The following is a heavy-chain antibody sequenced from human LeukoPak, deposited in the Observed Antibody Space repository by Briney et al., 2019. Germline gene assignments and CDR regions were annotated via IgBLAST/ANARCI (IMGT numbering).Heavy chain of an antibody. CDR3: AKDLIRAGSGPFDP. V-gene: IGHV3-23*01. CDR2: ISGNGGST. D-gene: IGHD2/OR15-2a*01. Sequence: LAGASLRPSCAAAGSTISSYAMSCCSHPPPKKQEWVAAISGNGGSTYSAPSLKGRFTISRDTSKNTLYLQMNSLTAEDTAVYYCAKDLIRAGSGPFDPWGQGTLVTVSS. CDR1: GSTISSYA. J-gene: IGHJ5*02.